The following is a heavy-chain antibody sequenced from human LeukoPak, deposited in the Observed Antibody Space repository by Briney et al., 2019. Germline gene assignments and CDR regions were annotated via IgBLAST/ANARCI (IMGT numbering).Heavy chain of an antibody. CDR3: ARDGDDGDYDFDY. J-gene: IGHJ4*02. V-gene: IGHV1-2*02. D-gene: IGHD4-17*01. Sequence: GASVKVSCKASGYTFTDYYMHWVRQAPGQGLEWMGWINPNSGGTKYAQKFQGRVTMTRDTSINTAYMELSRLRSDDTAVYYCARDGDDGDYDFDYWGQGTLVTVSS. CDR1: GYTFTDYY. CDR2: INPNSGGT.